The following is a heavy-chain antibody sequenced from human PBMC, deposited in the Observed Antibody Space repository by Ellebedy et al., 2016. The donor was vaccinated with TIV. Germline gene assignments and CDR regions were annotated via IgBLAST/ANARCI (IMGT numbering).Heavy chain of an antibody. D-gene: IGHD6-13*01. J-gene: IGHJ3*02. CDR2: ISYSGST. CDR3: ARVVWQQPVSYAFDI. CDR1: GGSISPYY. V-gene: IGHV4-59*01. Sequence: MPSETLSLTCTVSGGSISPYYWRWIPLPPGQGLEWLGYISYSGSTNYNPSLKSRVTISVDTSKNQFSLRLSSVTAADRAVYYCARVVWQQPVSYAFDIWGQGTMVTVSS.